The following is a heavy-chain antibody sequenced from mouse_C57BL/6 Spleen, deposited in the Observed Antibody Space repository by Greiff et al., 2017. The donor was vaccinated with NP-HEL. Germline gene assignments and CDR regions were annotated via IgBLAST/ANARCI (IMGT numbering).Heavy chain of an antibody. V-gene: IGHV1-15*01. Sequence: QVQLQQSGAELVRPGASVTLSCKASGYTFTDYEMHWVKQTPVHGLEWIGAIDPETGGTAYNQKFKGKAILTADKSSSTAYMELRSLTSEDSAVYYCKDGYSYYAMDYWGQGTSVTVSS. CDR3: KDGYSYYAMDY. J-gene: IGHJ4*01. CDR1: GYTFTDYE. D-gene: IGHD2-3*01. CDR2: IDPETGGT.